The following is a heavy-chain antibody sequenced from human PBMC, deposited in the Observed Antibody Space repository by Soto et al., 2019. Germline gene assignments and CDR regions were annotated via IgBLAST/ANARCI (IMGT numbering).Heavy chain of an antibody. Sequence: QVQLQESGPGLVKPSQTLSLTCTVSGGSISSGDYCWSWIRQPPGKGLEWIGYIYYSGSTYYNPSLKSRVTISIDTSKNQFSLKLSSVTAADTAVYYCARVLRGWFGEFAGWFDPWGQGTLVTVSS. V-gene: IGHV4-30-4*01. CDR3: ARVLRGWFGEFAGWFDP. CDR1: GGSISSGDYC. J-gene: IGHJ5*02. D-gene: IGHD3-10*01. CDR2: IYYSGST.